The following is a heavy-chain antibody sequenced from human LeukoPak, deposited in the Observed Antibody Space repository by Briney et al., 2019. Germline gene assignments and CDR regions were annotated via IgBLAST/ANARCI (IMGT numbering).Heavy chain of an antibody. Sequence: SVKVSCKASGGTISSYAISWVRQAPGQGLEWMGGIIPIFGTANYAQKFQGRVTITADESTSTAYMELSSLRSEDTAVYYCARLRCSSTSCSHSFDYWGQGTLVTVSS. D-gene: IGHD2-2*01. V-gene: IGHV1-69*13. CDR2: IIPIFGTA. CDR1: GGTISSYA. J-gene: IGHJ4*02. CDR3: ARLRCSSTSCSHSFDY.